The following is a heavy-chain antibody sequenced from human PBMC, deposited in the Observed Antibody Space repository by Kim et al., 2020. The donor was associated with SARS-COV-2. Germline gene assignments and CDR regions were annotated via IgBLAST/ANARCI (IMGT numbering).Heavy chain of an antibody. Sequence: GGSLRLSCAVSGFTFSRYWMHWVRQVPGKGLVWVSRINLDGKTTTYADSVRGRFTISRDNAKSTLYLLMNSLSAEDTAVYYCVRDMAGYDDYWCQGTLGT. CDR3: VRDMAGYDDY. CDR1: GFTFSRYW. V-gene: IGHV3-74*01. J-gene: IGHJ4*02. D-gene: IGHD6-19*01. CDR2: INLDGKTT.